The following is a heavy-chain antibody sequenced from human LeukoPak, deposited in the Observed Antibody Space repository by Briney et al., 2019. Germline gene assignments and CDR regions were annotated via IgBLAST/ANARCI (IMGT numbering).Heavy chain of an antibody. CDR1: GYTFTGYY. CDR2: INPNSGGT. D-gene: IGHD3-22*01. Sequence: GASVKVSCKASGYTFTGYYMHWVRQAPGRGLEWMGWINPNSGGTNYAQKFQGRVTMTRDTSISTAYMELSRLRSDDTAVYYCAILLALYYESSGYSHWGQGTLVTVSS. CDR3: AILLALYYESSGYSH. V-gene: IGHV1-2*02. J-gene: IGHJ4*02.